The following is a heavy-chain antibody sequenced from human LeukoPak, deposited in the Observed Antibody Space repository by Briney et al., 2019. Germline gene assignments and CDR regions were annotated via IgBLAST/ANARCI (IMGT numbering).Heavy chain of an antibody. D-gene: IGHD3-22*01. V-gene: IGHV3-7*01. Sequence: GGSLRLSCGASGFTFSSYWMAWVRQAPGKGLEWVANIRRDGTEEHYVDSVKGRFTVSRDNAKNSLYLQMNSLRAEDTAVYYCVRDVTHYDNGAYYDSYDVWGQGTMVTVSS. CDR2: IRRDGTEE. CDR3: VRDVTHYDNGAYYDSYDV. J-gene: IGHJ3*01. CDR1: GFTFSSYW.